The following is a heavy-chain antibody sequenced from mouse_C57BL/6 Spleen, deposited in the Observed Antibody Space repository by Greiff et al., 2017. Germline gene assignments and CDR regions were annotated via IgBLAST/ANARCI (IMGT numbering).Heavy chain of an antibody. V-gene: IGHV1-69*01. J-gene: IGHJ1*03. Sequence: QVQLRPPGAELVLPGASVKLSCKASGYTFTSYWMHWVKPRPGQGLEWIGEIAPSDSYTNYNQKFTGKSTLSVDKSSSTAYIQLSSLTSEDSAVYYCARGESVYGNYEYVDVWGTGTTVTVSS. CDR3: ARGESVYGNYEYVDV. D-gene: IGHD2-1*01. CDR2: IAPSDSYT. CDR1: GYTFTSYW.